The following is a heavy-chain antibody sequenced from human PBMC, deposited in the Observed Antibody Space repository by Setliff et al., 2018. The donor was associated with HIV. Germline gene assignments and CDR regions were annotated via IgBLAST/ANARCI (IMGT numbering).Heavy chain of an antibody. J-gene: IGHJ4*02. CDR1: GYAITSGFY. CDR3: ARQTATGTSATFDS. D-gene: IGHD2-21*02. Sequence: SETLSLTCAVSGYAITSGFYWGWIRQPPGKGLEWIGSIYHSGTTNYNSSIKSRVTISEGTSENQFSLRLTSVTAADTAVYYCARQTATGTSATFDSWGQGSLVTVSS. V-gene: IGHV4-38-2*01. CDR2: IYHSGTT.